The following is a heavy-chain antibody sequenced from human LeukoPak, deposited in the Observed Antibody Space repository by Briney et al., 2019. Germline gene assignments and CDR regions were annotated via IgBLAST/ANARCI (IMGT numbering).Heavy chain of an antibody. Sequence: KASETLSLTCSVSGGSISSSSYYWGWIRQPPGKGLEWIGSIYHSGRTYYNPSLKSRVTIAVETSKNQFSLKLSSVTAADKAVYYCARSCRILDIVATIRARLGGNGFDIWGQGTMVTVSS. V-gene: IGHV4-39*07. CDR3: ARSCRILDIVATIRARLGGNGFDI. D-gene: IGHD5-12*01. J-gene: IGHJ3*02. CDR1: GGSISSSSYY. CDR2: IYHSGRT.